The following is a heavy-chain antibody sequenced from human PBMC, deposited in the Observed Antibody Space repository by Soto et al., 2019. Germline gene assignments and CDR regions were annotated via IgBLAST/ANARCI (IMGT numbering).Heavy chain of an antibody. D-gene: IGHD3-22*01. V-gene: IGHV4-59*01. Sequence: SETLSLTCTVSGGSISSYYWSWIRQPPGKGLEWIGYIYYSGSTNYNPSLKSRVTISVDTSKNQFSLKLSSVTAADTAVYYCARARGYYDSSGYSDYYGMDVWGQGTTVTVSS. CDR3: ARARGYYDSSGYSDYYGMDV. CDR1: GGSISSYY. CDR2: IYYSGST. J-gene: IGHJ6*02.